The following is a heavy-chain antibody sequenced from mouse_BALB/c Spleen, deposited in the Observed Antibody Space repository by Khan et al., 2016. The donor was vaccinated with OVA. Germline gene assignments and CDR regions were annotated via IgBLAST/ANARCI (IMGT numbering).Heavy chain of an antibody. CDR2: IDPENGNT. J-gene: IGHJ3*01. V-gene: IGHV14-1*02. CDR3: ARDGYSPWFAY. Sequence: VQLQQSGAELVRPGALVKLSCKTSGFNIKDYYMHWVKQRPEQGLEWIGWIDPENGNTIYDPKFQGKASITAEISSNTVYLQLSSLTSEDTAVYYCARDGYSPWFAYWGQGTLVTVSA. D-gene: IGHD2-3*01. CDR1: GFNIKDYY.